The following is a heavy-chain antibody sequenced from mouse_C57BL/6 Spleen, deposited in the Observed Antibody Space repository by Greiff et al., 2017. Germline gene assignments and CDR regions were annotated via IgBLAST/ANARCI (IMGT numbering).Heavy chain of an antibody. D-gene: IGHD1-1*01. J-gene: IGHJ3*01. CDR1: GFNIKDYY. V-gene: IGHV14-2*01. CDR2: IDPEDGET. CDR3: ARSRITTVVATEGFAY. Sequence: EVKLMESGAELVKPGASVKLSCTASGFNIKDYYMHWVKQRTEQGLEWIGRIDPEDGETKYAPKFQGKATITADTSSNTAYLQLSSLTSEDTAVYYCARSRITTVVATEGFAYWGQGTLVTVSA.